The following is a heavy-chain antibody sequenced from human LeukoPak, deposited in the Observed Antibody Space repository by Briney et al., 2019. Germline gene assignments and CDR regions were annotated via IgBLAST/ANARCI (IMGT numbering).Heavy chain of an antibody. CDR1: GFAFNGYS. Sequence: PGGSMRLSCVGSGFAFNGYSMNWVRRAPGKGLEWLSFIGGSGTTIYYADSVKGRFTISRDNAKRSMYLQMDSLRVEDTAVYYCTRDKSSGFKNDFDSWGQGTLVNVS. CDR2: IGGSGTTI. V-gene: IGHV3-48*01. J-gene: IGHJ4*02. D-gene: IGHD5-24*01. CDR3: TRDKSSGFKNDFDS.